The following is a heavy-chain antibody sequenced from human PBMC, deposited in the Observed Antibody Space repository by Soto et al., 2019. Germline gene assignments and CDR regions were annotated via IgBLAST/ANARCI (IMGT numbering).Heavy chain of an antibody. D-gene: IGHD1-1*01. CDR1: GCSISSSSYY. J-gene: IGHJ4*02. CDR2: IYYSGST. V-gene: IGHV4-39*01. CDR3: ARLDWNDSNRFDY. Sequence: PSETLSLTCTVSGCSISSSSYYWGWIRQPPGKGLEWIGSIYYSGSTYYNPSLKSRVTISVDTSKNQFSLKLSSVTAADTAVYYCARLDWNDSNRFDYWGQGTLVTVPS.